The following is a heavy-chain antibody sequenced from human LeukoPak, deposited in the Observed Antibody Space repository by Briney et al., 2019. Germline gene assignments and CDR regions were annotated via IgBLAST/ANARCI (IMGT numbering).Heavy chain of an antibody. CDR1: GFTVSSNY. J-gene: IGHJ4*02. D-gene: IGHD6-13*01. V-gene: IGHV3-15*01. CDR3: TTIAAAGQYDY. Sequence: GGSLRLSCAASGFTVSSNYMSWVRQAPGKGLEWVGRIKSKTDGGTTDYAAPVKGRFIISRDDSKNTLYLLMNSLKTEDTAVYYCTTIAAAGQYDYWGQGTLVTVSS. CDR2: IKSKTDGGTT.